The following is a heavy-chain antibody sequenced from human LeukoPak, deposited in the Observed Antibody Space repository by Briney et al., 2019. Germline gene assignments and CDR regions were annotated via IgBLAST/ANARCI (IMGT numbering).Heavy chain of an antibody. CDR2: INHSGST. V-gene: IGHV4-34*01. D-gene: IGHD4-17*01. J-gene: IGHJ4*02. CDR3: ARDYGDGDY. CDR1: GGSFSGYY. Sequence: PSETLSLTCAVYGGSFSGYYWSWIRQPPGKGLEWIGEINHSGSTNYNSSLKSRVTISVDTSKNQFSLKLSSATAADTAVYYCARDYGDGDYWGQGTLVTVSS.